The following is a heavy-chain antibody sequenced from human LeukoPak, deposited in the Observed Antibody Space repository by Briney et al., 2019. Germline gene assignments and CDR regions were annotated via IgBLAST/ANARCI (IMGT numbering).Heavy chain of an antibody. CDR1: GFTFSNYG. V-gene: IGHV3-30*18. D-gene: IGHD2-15*01. CDR2: ISYDGSKK. J-gene: IGHJ4*02. Sequence: PGGSLRLSCAASGFTFSNYGIHWVRQAPGKGLEWVAVISYDGSKKYYADSVKGRFTISRDNSKNTLYLQMNSLRAEDTAVYYCAKEACSGSCYSDYFDYWGQGTLVTVSS. CDR3: AKEACSGSCYSDYFDY.